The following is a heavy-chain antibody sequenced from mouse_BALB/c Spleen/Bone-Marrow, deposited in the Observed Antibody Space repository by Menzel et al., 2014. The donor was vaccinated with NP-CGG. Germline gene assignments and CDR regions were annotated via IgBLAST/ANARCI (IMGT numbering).Heavy chain of an antibody. CDR1: GFTFTSYW. V-gene: IGHV1S81*02. D-gene: IGHD2-1*01. CDR3: ARDGNYRYAMDY. Sequence: QVQLQQSGAELVKPGASVKLSCMASGFTFTSYWIHWVKHRPGQGPEWIGEINPSNGRTSYNEKFKSKATLTEDKSSSTAYMQLSSLTSEDSAVYYCARDGNYRYAMDYWGQGTSVTVSS. J-gene: IGHJ4*01. CDR2: INPSNGRT.